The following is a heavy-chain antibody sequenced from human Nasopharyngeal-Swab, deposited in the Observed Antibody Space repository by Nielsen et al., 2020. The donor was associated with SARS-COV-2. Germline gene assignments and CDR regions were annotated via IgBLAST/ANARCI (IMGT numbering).Heavy chain of an antibody. D-gene: IGHD6-19*01. CDR3: TRAPYITGWTAEFDY. J-gene: IGHJ4*02. CDR2: LYSDETA. V-gene: IGHV3-66*01. CDR1: GFTVSSSY. Sequence: GESLKISCAASGFTVSSSYMSWVRQAPGKGLECVSVLYSDETAYYADSVKGRFAISRDSSKNMLYLQMNSLRAEDTAVYYCTRAPYITGWTAEFDYWGQGTLVTVSS.